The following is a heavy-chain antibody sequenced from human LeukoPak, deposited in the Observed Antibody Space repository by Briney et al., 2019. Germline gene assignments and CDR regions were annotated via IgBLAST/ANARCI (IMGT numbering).Heavy chain of an antibody. CDR1: GGSISSSSYY. J-gene: IGHJ4*02. Sequence: SETLSLTCTVSGGSISSSSYYGGWVRQPRGRGLEWIGSIYYSGSTYNNTSLKSRVTMSVDTSKTQSSLKLNSVTAADTAVYYCARTDSSGWYGGLVSDSDYWGQGTLVTVSS. D-gene: IGHD6-19*01. CDR2: IYYSGST. CDR3: ARTDSSGWYGGLVSDSDY. V-gene: IGHV4-39*01.